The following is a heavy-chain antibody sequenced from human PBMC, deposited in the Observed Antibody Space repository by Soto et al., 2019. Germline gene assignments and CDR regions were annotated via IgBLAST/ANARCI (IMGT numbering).Heavy chain of an antibody. CDR3: AIGHDPIVNYYFDY. CDR1: GGSISSGYYY. CDR2: IYDSGSN. J-gene: IGHJ4*02. V-gene: IGHV4-31*03. Sequence: QVQLQESGPGLVKPSQTLSLTCTVSGGSISSGYYYWSWIRPHPGQDLEWIGYIYDSGSNYSNPSLKSRVTIAVDTSKNPFSLSLSSVTAADTDVYSCAIGHDPIVNYYFDYWGQGTLVTVSS. D-gene: IGHD1-20*01.